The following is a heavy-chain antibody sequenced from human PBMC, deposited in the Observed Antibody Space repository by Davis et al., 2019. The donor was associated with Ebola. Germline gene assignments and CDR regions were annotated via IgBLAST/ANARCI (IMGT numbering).Heavy chain of an antibody. J-gene: IGHJ6*02. Sequence: AASVKVSCKASGYTFTSYAMHWVRQAPGQRLEWMGWINAGNGNTKYSQKFQGRVTITRDTSASTAYMELSSLRSEDTAVYYCARADYYDSSGYYLLYYYYGMDVWGQGTTVTVSS. CDR1: GYTFTSYA. V-gene: IGHV1-3*01. D-gene: IGHD3-22*01. CDR2: INAGNGNT. CDR3: ARADYYDSSGYYLLYYYYGMDV.